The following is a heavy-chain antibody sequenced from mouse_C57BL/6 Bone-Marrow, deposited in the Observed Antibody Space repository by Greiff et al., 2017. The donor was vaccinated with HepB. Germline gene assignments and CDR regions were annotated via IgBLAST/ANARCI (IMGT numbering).Heavy chain of an antibody. Sequence: VQLQQSGPVLVKPGASVKMSCKASGYTFTDYYMNWVKQSHGKSLEWIGGINPYNGGTSYNQKFKGKATLTVDKSSSTAYMELNSLTSEDSAVYYCAREGYYDYYYFDYWGQGTTLTVSS. V-gene: IGHV1-19*01. D-gene: IGHD2-4*01. J-gene: IGHJ2*01. CDR3: AREGYYDYYYFDY. CDR1: GYTFTDYY. CDR2: INPYNGGT.